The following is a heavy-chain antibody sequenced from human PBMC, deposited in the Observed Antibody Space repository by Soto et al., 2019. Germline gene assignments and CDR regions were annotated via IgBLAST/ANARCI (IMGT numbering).Heavy chain of an antibody. V-gene: IGHV1-2*02. J-gene: IGHJ4*02. CDR3: AKEGNWSSPSCEIDY. Sequence: ASVKVSCKASGYTFTGYYIHWVRQAPGQGLEWMGCINPNSGGTNYAQNFQGRVTMTRDTSISTAYMELNRLRSDDTAVYYCAKEGNWSSPSCEIDYWGKGTRVTV. CDR2: INPNSGGT. CDR1: GYTFTGYY. D-gene: IGHD2-2*01.